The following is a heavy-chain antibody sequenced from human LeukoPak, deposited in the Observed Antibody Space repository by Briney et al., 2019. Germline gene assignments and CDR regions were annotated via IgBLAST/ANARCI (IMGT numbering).Heavy chain of an antibody. J-gene: IGHJ4*02. D-gene: IGHD2-21*01. V-gene: IGHV6-1*01. CDR2: TYYRSKWYN. Sequence: PSQTLSLTCAISGDSVSSNSAAWNWIRQSPSRGLEWLGRTYYRSKWYNDYAASVKSRVTINPDTSKSQFSLQLNSVTPEDTAVYYCVRATLDSFDYWGQGTLVTVSS. CDR3: VRATLDSFDY. CDR1: GDSVSSNSAA.